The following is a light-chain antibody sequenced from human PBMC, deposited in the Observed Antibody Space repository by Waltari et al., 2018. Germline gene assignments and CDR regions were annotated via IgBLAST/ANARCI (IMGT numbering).Light chain of an antibody. CDR1: QSVSST. Sequence: EIVMTQSPATLSVSPGERATLSCRASQSVSSTFAWYQQKPGQPPRLLISGASTRATATPARFSGSGSGTEFTLAISSLQSEDFAVYYCQQYYEWPLTFGGGTKVEIK. CDR3: QQYYEWPLT. V-gene: IGKV3D-15*01. CDR2: GAS. J-gene: IGKJ4*01.